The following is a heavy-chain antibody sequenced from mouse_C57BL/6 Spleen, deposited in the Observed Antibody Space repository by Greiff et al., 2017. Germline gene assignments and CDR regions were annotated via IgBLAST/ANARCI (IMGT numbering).Heavy chain of an antibody. CDR1: GYAFSSSW. Sequence: QVQLQQSGPELVKPGASVKISCKASGYAFSSSWMNWVKQRPGKGLEWIGRIYPGDGDTNYNGKFKGKATLTADKSSSTAYMQLSSLTSEDSAVYFCASLYYGSSYYFDYWGQGTTLTVSS. CDR2: IYPGDGDT. V-gene: IGHV1-82*01. CDR3: ASLYYGSSYYFDY. J-gene: IGHJ2*01. D-gene: IGHD1-1*01.